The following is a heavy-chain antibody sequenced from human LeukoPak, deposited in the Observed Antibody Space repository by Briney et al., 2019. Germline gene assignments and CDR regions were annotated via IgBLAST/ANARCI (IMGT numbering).Heavy chain of an antibody. D-gene: IGHD6-19*01. V-gene: IGHV4-59*08. CDR2: IFHTGTT. CDR1: GVSIRSYY. Sequence: SETLSLTCTVSGVSIRSYYWNWIRQPPGKGLEWMGNIFHTGTTSYHPSLMSRVTISLDTSTKQFSLHLTSVTAADTAVYYCVAHSSSMPVWGLGTVVTVSS. CDR3: VAHSSSMPV. J-gene: IGHJ3*01.